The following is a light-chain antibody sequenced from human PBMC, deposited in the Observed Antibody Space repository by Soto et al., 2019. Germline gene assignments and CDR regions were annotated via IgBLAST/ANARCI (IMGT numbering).Light chain of an antibody. CDR1: QTVGSS. J-gene: IGKJ5*01. CDR3: QQYTNWPIT. CDR2: HAS. V-gene: IGKV3-11*01. Sequence: EIVLTQSPASLSLSPGDRATLSCRASQTVGSSLAWYQHRPGQAPRLLFSHASNRATGVPSRFGGSGSGTDFTLTINSLEPEDFAVYYCQQYTNWPITFGQGTRLEIK.